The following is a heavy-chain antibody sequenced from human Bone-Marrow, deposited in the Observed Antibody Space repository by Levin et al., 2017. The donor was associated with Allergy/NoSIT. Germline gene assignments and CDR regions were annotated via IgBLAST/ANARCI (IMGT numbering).Heavy chain of an antibody. V-gene: IGHV1-58*01. Sequence: SVKVSCRASGSTFTRSAVQWVRQARGQRLEWIGWVVVDSGNTNYAQKVQERVTITWDMSTSTVYMELSSLRSEDTAVYYCAADDYNRIQDFDYWGQGTLVTVSS. CDR2: VVVDSGNT. D-gene: IGHD4-11*01. CDR1: GSTFTRSA. CDR3: AADDYNRIQDFDY. J-gene: IGHJ4*02.